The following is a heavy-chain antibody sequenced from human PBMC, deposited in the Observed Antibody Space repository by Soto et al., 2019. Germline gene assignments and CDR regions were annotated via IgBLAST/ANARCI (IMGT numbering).Heavy chain of an antibody. Sequence: SETLSLTCTVSGGSISSSSYYWGWVRQPPGKGLEWIGSIYYSGSTYYNPSLKSRVTISVDTSKNQFSLKLSSVTAADTAVYYCARRGYYYYYGMDVWGQGTTVTVSS. V-gene: IGHV4-39*01. CDR3: ARRGYYYYYGMDV. CDR2: IYYSGST. J-gene: IGHJ6*02. CDR1: GGSISSSSYY.